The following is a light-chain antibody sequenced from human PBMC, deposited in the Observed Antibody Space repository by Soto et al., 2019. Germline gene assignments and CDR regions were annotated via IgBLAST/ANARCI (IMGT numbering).Light chain of an antibody. CDR3: QQDGGSPFT. CDR1: QSVSVNS. J-gene: IGKJ3*01. V-gene: IGKV3-20*01. Sequence: EIVLTQSPGTLSLSPGERATLSCRASQSVSVNSLAWYQQKGGQAPRLLIYAASTRATGVPDRFSSTGSGTDFALTISRLETDDSAVYYCQQDGGSPFTFGPGTKVDIK. CDR2: AAS.